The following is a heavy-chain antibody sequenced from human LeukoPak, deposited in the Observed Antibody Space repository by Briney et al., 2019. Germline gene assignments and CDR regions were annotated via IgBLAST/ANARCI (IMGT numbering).Heavy chain of an antibody. CDR3: ARHTRSGYDYYYYYYMDV. V-gene: IGHV4-39*01. CDR2: IYYSGST. Sequence: SETLPLTCTVSGGSISSSSYYWGWIRQPPGKGLEWIGSIYYSGSTYYNPSLKSRVTISVDTSKNQFSLKLSSVTAADTAVYYCARHTRSGYDYYYYYYMDVWGKGTTVTVSS. CDR1: GGSISSSSYY. D-gene: IGHD5-12*01. J-gene: IGHJ6*03.